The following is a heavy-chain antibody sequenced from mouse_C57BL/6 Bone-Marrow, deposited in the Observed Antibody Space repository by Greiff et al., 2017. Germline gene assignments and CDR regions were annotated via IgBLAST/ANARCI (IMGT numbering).Heavy chain of an antibody. D-gene: IGHD3-3*01. Sequence: VMLVESGPGLVAPSQSLSITCTVSGFSFTSYAISWVRQPPGKGLEWLGVLWTGGGTNYYSDLTSRLSISKDNAESQVFLKMNSLKTDDTARYYYARKGGGLDFWGQGTTLTVSS. V-gene: IGHV2-9-1*01. J-gene: IGHJ2*01. CDR3: ARKGGGLDF. CDR2: LWTGGGT. CDR1: GFSFTSYA.